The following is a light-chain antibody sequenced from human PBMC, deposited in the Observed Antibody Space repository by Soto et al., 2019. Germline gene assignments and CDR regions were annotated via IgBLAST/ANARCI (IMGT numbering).Light chain of an antibody. CDR2: SAS. J-gene: IGKJ1*01. V-gene: IGKV1-16*01. CDR1: QGISTY. Sequence: DIQMTQSPSSLSASIGDRVAITFLASQGISTYLGWYQQKPGKVPKSLIYSASNLQSGVPSRFSASGSGTEFTLTITDMQPDDFATYYCQQYYRYPWMFGQGTKVDIK. CDR3: QQYYRYPWM.